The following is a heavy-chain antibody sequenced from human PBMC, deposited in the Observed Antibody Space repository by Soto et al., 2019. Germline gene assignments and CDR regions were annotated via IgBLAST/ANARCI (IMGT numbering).Heavy chain of an antibody. D-gene: IGHD6-13*01. CDR2: VNNDGTDT. V-gene: IGHV3-74*03. Sequence: EVQLVESGGGLVQPGGSLRLSCAASGFTFSNYWMYWVRQAPGKGLVWVSRVNNDGTDTTHADSVKGRFTISRDNAENTLYLPMNSLRAEHTAVYYCARGGLQHALDVWGQGSTVTVSS. J-gene: IGHJ6*02. CDR3: ARGGLQHALDV. CDR1: GFTFSNYW.